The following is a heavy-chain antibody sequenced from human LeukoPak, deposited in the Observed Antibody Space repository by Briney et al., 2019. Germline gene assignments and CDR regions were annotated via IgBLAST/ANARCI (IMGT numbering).Heavy chain of an antibody. J-gene: IGHJ4*02. V-gene: IGHV3-23*01. CDR1: GFTFSIYA. Sequence: PGGSLRLSCAASGFTFSIYAMSWVRQAPGKGLEWVSGIVGSGGAYYADSVKGRFTISRDNAKNSLYLQMNSLRAEDTAVYYCARDSPRGSGSYYSDFDYWGQGTLVTVSS. CDR3: ARDSPRGSGSYYSDFDY. D-gene: IGHD3-10*01. CDR2: IVGSGGA.